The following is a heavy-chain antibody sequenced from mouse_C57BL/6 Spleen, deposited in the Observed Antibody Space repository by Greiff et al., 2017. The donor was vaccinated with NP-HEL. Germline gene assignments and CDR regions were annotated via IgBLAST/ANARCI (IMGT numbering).Heavy chain of an antibody. J-gene: IGHJ1*03. CDR1: GFNIKDDY. V-gene: IGHV14-4*01. Sequence: EVQLQQSGAELVRPGASVKLSCTASGFNIKDDYMHWVKQRPEQGLEWIGWIDPENGDTEYASKFQGKATITADTSSNTAYLQLSSLTSEDTAVYYCTTRGRWYFDVWGTGTTVTVSS. CDR3: TTRGRWYFDV. CDR2: IDPENGDT.